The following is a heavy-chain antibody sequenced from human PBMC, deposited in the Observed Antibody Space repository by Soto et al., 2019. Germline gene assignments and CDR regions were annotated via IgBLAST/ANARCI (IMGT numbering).Heavy chain of an antibody. D-gene: IGHD6-13*01. CDR2: IYITGSS. J-gene: IGHJ3*02. V-gene: IGHV4-4*07. CDR3: ARSSCWSEAFDI. Sequence: SETLSLTCSVSGGSISTYYWNWIRQPAGKGLEYIGRIYITGSSNYNPSFKSRVTMSVDTSKNQFSLKLSSVTAADTAVYYCARSSCWSEAFDIWGQGTMVTVSS. CDR1: GGSISTYY.